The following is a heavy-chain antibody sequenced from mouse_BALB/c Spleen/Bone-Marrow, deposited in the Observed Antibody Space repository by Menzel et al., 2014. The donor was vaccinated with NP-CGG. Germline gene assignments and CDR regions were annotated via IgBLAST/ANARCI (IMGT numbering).Heavy chain of an antibody. CDR2: IYPSDSYT. V-gene: IGHV1-69*02. Sequence: QVQLQQSGAELVRPGASVKLSCKASGYTFTSYWINWVKQRPGQGLKWIGNIYPSDSYTNYNQKFKDKATLTVDKSSSTAYMQLSSPTSEDSAAYYCTRSYGSSYEYYFDYWGQGTTLTVSS. J-gene: IGHJ2*01. D-gene: IGHD1-1*01. CDR1: GYTFTSYW. CDR3: TRSYGSSYEYYFDY.